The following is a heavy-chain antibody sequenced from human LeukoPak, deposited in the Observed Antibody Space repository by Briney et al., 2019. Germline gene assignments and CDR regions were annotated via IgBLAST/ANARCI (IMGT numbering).Heavy chain of an antibody. CDR2: IYTSGST. D-gene: IGHD3-10*01. J-gene: IGHJ4*02. V-gene: IGHV4-4*07. Sequence: PSETLSLTCTVAGGSIRSYYWSWIRQPAGKGLEWIGRIYTSGSTNYNPSLESRVTMSVDTSKNQFSLRLSSVTAADTAVYYCARDPGYYGSGSRGAFDYWGQGTLVTVSS. CDR1: GGSIRSYY. CDR3: ARDPGYYGSGSRGAFDY.